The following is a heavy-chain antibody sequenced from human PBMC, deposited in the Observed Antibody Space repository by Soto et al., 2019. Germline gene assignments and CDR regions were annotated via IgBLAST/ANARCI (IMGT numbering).Heavy chain of an antibody. J-gene: IGHJ4*02. Sequence: ASVKVSCKASGYTFTGYYIHWVRQAPGQGLDWMGWINPDSGGTNYAQKFHGRVTLTRDTSISTAYMDLSRLSSDDTAVYYCARVNMIVVAVVSPYFDTRGQGTLVTVSS. CDR3: ARVNMIVVAVVSPYFDT. CDR1: GYTFTGYY. CDR2: INPDSGGT. V-gene: IGHV1-2*02. D-gene: IGHD3-22*01.